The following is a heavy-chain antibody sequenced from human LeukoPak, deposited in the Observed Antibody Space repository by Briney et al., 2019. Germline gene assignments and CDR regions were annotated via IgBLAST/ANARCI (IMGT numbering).Heavy chain of an antibody. CDR2: ISSISSTI. Sequence: GGSLRLSCAASGFTFSSYSMNWVRQAPGKGLEWVSYISSISSTIYYADSVKGRFTISRDNAKNSLYLQMNSLRAEDTAVYYCAREGTYYYGSGSYLPDDAFDIWGQGTMVTVSS. D-gene: IGHD3-10*01. CDR1: GFTFSSYS. V-gene: IGHV3-48*01. J-gene: IGHJ3*02. CDR3: AREGTYYYGSGSYLPDDAFDI.